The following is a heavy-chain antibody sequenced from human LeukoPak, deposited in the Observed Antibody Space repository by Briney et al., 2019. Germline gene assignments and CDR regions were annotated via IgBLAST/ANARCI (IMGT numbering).Heavy chain of an antibody. J-gene: IGHJ3*02. CDR3: ATGDCSSTSCYTGLHAFDI. Sequence: ASVKVSSKASGYTFTDYYMHWVQQAPGKGLEWMGRVEPEDGETIYAEKFQGRVTITADMSTDTAYMELSSLRSEDTAVYYCATGDCSSTSCYTGLHAFDIWGQGTMVTVSS. D-gene: IGHD2-2*02. CDR1: GYTFTDYY. V-gene: IGHV1-69-2*01. CDR2: VEPEDGET.